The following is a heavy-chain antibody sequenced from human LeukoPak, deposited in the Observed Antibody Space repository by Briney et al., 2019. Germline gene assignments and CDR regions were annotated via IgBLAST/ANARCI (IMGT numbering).Heavy chain of an antibody. J-gene: IGHJ4*02. Sequence: TGGSLRLSCAASGFPFSTYGMHWVRQAPGKGLEWVANIWYDGNNKYYADSVKGRFTISRDNSKNTLFLQMNSLRVEDAAFYYCAREQWGQSAGGFFDYWGQGTLVTVSS. CDR1: GFPFSTYG. CDR2: IWYDGNNK. V-gene: IGHV3-33*01. D-gene: IGHD6-19*01. CDR3: AREQWGQSAGGFFDY.